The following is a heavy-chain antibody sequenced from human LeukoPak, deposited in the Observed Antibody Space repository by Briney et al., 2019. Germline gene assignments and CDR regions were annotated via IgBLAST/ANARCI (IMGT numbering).Heavy chain of an antibody. CDR2: ISSDGRTT. CDR3: ARDSRYYYDSRNYDIVAFDM. CDR1: GFTFSSYW. Sequence: AGGSLRLSCAASGFTFSSYWMHWVRQGPGKGLVWVSRISSDGRTTSYADSVKGRFTISRDNAKNTLYLQMNSLRVEDTAVYYCARDSRYYYDSRNYDIVAFDMWGQGTMVTVSS. J-gene: IGHJ3*02. D-gene: IGHD3-10*01. V-gene: IGHV3-74*01.